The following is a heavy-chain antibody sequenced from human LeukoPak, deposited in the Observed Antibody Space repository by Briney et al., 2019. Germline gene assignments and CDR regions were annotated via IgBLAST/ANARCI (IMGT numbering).Heavy chain of an antibody. Sequence: GGSLRLSCAASEFTFSNYVMHWVRQAPGKGLEWVAVISYDGSNKYYADSVKGRVTISRDNSRNTMYLQMTSLGAEDTAVYYCAKRRGLEVLYYYYMDVWGKGTTVTVSS. J-gene: IGHJ6*03. D-gene: IGHD1-7*01. CDR1: EFTFSNYV. CDR3: AKRRGLEVLYYYYMDV. V-gene: IGHV3-30*18. CDR2: ISYDGSNK.